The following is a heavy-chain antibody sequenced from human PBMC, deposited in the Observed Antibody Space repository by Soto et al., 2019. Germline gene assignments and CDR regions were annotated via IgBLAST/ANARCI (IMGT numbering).Heavy chain of an antibody. CDR2: ISYDGSNK. V-gene: IGHV3-30-3*01. Sequence: GGSLRLSCAASGFTFSSYAMHWVRQAPGKGLEWVAVISYDGSNKYYADSVKGRFTISRDNSKNTLYLQMNSLRAEDTAVYYCAREQYYYDSSGYGYHYGMDVWGQGTTVTVSS. J-gene: IGHJ6*02. D-gene: IGHD3-22*01. CDR3: AREQYYYDSSGYGYHYGMDV. CDR1: GFTFSSYA.